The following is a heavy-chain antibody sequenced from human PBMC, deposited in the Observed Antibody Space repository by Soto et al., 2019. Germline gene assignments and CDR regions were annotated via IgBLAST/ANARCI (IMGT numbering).Heavy chain of an antibody. Sequence: QVQLVQSGAEVKKPGSSVKVSCKASGGTFSSYTISWVRQAPGQGLEWMGRIIPILGIANYAQKFQGRVTITADKSTSTAYMELSSLRSEDTAVYYCARDEGGPNWFDPWGQGTLVTVSS. CDR2: IIPILGIA. J-gene: IGHJ5*02. V-gene: IGHV1-69*08. CDR1: GGTFSSYT. CDR3: ARDEGGPNWFDP. D-gene: IGHD3-16*01.